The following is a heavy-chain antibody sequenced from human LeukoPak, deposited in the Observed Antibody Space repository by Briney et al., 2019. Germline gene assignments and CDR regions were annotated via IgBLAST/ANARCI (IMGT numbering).Heavy chain of an antibody. D-gene: IGHD3-3*01. CDR2: IYYSGST. Sequence: PSETLSLTCTVSGGSISSSSYYWGWIRQPPGKGLEWIGSIYYSGSTYYNPSLKSRVTISVDTSKNQFSLKLSSVTAADTAVYYCARSRYEFEWLHHDGFDIWGQGTMVTVSS. CDR3: ARSRYEFEWLHHDGFDI. V-gene: IGHV4-39*07. J-gene: IGHJ3*02. CDR1: GGSISSSSYY.